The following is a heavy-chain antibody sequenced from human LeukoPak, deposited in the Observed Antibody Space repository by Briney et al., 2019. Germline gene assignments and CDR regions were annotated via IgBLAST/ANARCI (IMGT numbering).Heavy chain of an antibody. V-gene: IGHV3-23*01. Sequence: GGSLRLSCAASGFTFSNYAMTWVRQAPGKGLEWVSAISGSGGSKSYVDSVEARFSISRDNSKNTLFLQMNSLRAEDTAIYYCAKDGYGSGSYYLGYYFDYWGQGTLVTVSS. CDR3: AKDGYGSGSYYLGYYFDY. J-gene: IGHJ4*02. CDR1: GFTFSNYA. CDR2: ISGSGGSK. D-gene: IGHD3-10*01.